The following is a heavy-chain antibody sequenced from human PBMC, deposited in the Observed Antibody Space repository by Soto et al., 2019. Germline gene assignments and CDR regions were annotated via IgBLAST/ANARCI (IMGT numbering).Heavy chain of an antibody. CDR1: GFTFSSYV. J-gene: IGHJ4*02. CDR3: ARPLTSYYYDSSGYSPGY. D-gene: IGHD3-22*01. V-gene: IGHV3-23*01. Sequence: PGGSLRLSCAASGFTFSSYVMSWVRQAPGKGLEWVSGISGSGGSTYYADSVKGRFTISRDNSKNTLYLQWSSLKASDTAMYYCARPLTSYYYDSSGYSPGYWGQGTLVTVSS. CDR2: ISGSGGST.